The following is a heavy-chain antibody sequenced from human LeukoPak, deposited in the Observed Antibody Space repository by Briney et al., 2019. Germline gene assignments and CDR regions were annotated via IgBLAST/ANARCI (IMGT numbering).Heavy chain of an antibody. J-gene: IGHJ5*02. V-gene: IGHV1-18*01. CDR1: GYTFTSYG. D-gene: IGHD5-18*01. CDR3: ARDSLSVDTAMVRWFDP. CDR2: ISAYNGNT. Sequence: ASVKVSCKASGYTFTSYGISWVRQAPGQGLEWMGWISAYNGNTNYAQKLQGRVTMTTDTSTSTAYMELRSLRPDDTAVYYCARDSLSVDTAMVRWFDPWGQGTLVTVSS.